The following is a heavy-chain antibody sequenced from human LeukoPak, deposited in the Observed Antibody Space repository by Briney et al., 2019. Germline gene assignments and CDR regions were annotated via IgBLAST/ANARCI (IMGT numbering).Heavy chain of an antibody. J-gene: IGHJ4*02. CDR1: GYSFTSYW. CDR3: ARTHSSSWPYSFDY. Sequence: GESLKISCKAFGYSFTSYWIGWVRQMSGKGLEWMGIIYPGDSDTRYSPSFQGQVTISADKSISTAYLQWSSLKASDTAIYYCARTHSSSWPYSFDYWGQGTLVTVSS. CDR2: IYPGDSDT. D-gene: IGHD6-13*01. V-gene: IGHV5-51*01.